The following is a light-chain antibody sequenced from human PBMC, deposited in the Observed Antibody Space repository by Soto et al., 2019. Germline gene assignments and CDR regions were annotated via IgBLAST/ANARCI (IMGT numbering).Light chain of an antibody. Sequence: QSVLTQPPSASGSPGQSVTISCTGSSSNVGGDDDVSWYQQHPGKAPKLIIYDVTIRPSGISDRFSGSKSGNTASLAVSGLQAEDEADYYCRSYTGGKTAYVFGTGTKLTVL. CDR1: SSNVGGDDD. CDR3: RSYTGGKTAYV. J-gene: IGLJ1*01. CDR2: DVT. V-gene: IGLV2-8*01.